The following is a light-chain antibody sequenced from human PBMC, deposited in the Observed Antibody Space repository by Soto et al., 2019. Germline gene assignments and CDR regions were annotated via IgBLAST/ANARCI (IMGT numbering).Light chain of an antibody. CDR1: QSISNY. CDR2: DAS. CDR3: QLRLSRPIS. J-gene: IGKJ5*01. V-gene: IGKV3-11*01. Sequence: EIVLTQSPATLSLSPGERATLSCTASQSISNYLAWYQQKPGQAPRLLIFDASNRATGVPARFSGSGSGTDFTLTICSLEPEDFAVYYCQLRLSRPISFGQGTRLEIK.